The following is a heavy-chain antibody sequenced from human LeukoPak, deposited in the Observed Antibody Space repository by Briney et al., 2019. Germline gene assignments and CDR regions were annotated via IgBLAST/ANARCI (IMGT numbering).Heavy chain of an antibody. CDR2: ISSSSSYI. Sequence: GGSLRLSCAASGFTFSSYSMNWVRQAPGKGLEWVSSISSSSSYIYYADSVKGRFTISRDNAKNSLYLQMNSLSAEDTAVYYCARGGYCSSTSCYRLGLSDYWGQGTLVTVSS. CDR1: GFTFSSYS. CDR3: ARGGYCSSTSCYRLGLSDY. J-gene: IGHJ4*02. V-gene: IGHV3-21*01. D-gene: IGHD2-2*02.